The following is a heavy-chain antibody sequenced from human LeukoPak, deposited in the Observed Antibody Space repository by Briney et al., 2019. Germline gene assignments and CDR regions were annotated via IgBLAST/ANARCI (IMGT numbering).Heavy chain of an antibody. J-gene: IGHJ5*02. D-gene: IGHD3-10*01. V-gene: IGHV1-46*01. CDR3: ARGSELLWFGELFPFDP. CDR1: GYTFTSYY. Sequence: ASVKVSCKASGYTFTSYYMHSVRHAPGQGLESMGIINPSGGSTSYAQKFHGRVTMTRDTSTSTVYMELSSLRSEDTAVYYCARGSELLWFGELFPFDPWGQGALVTVSS. CDR2: INPSGGST.